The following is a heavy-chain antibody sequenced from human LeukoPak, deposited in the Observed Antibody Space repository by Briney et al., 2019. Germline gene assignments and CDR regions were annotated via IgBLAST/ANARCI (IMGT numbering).Heavy chain of an antibody. Sequence: PSETLSLTCTVSGGSISSYYWSWIRQPPGKGLEWIGYIYYSGSTNYNPSLKSRVTISVDTSKNQFSLKLSSVTAADTAVYYCARSRYPRGDSNWFDPWGQGTVVTVSS. CDR1: GGSISSYY. D-gene: IGHD4-17*01. CDR3: ARSRYPRGDSNWFDP. J-gene: IGHJ5*02. V-gene: IGHV4-59*01. CDR2: IYYSGST.